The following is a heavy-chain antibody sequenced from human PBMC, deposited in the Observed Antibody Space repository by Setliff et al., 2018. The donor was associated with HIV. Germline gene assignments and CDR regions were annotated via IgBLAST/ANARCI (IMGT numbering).Heavy chain of an antibody. Sequence: PSETLSLTCTVSGGSISSYYWSWIRQPPGKGLEWIGYIYYSGSTNYSPSLKSRVTISADTSKNQFSLKLTSVTAADTAVYYCARDTYHTGYLGWGPKPHYYYMDVWGKGTTVTVSS. D-gene: IGHD5-12*01. CDR2: IYYSGST. V-gene: IGHV4-59*12. J-gene: IGHJ6*03. CDR3: ARDTYHTGYLGWGPKPHYYYMDV. CDR1: GGSISSYY.